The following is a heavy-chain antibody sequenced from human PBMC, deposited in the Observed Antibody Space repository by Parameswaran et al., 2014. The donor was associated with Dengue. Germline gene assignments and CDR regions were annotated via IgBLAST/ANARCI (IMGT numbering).Heavy chain of an antibody. CDR3: ARVGGYGDYLLFDPFDI. J-gene: IGHJ3*02. V-gene: IGHV1-69*01. CDR2: IIPIFGTA. Sequence: SWVRQAPGQGLEWMGGIIPIFGTANYAQKFQGRVTITADESTSTAYMELSSLRSEDTAVYYCARVGGYGDYLLFDPFDIWGQGTMVTVSS. D-gene: IGHD4-17*01.